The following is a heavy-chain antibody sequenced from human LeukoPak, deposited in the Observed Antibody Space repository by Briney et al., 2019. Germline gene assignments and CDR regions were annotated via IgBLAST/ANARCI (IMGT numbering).Heavy chain of an antibody. CDR2: ISYDGSNK. D-gene: IGHD6-6*01. Sequence: GGSLRLSCAASGFTFSSYGMHWVRQAPGKGLEWVAVISYDGSNKYYADSVKGRFTISRDNSKNTLYLQMNGLRAEDTAVYYCSRLDYWGQGTLVTVSS. CDR3: SRLDY. CDR1: GFTFSSYG. J-gene: IGHJ4*02. V-gene: IGHV3-30*03.